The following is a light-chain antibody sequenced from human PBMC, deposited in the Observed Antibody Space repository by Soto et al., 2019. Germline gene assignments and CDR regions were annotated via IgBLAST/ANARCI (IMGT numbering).Light chain of an antibody. CDR2: DAS. CDR3: QQYGSSLWT. Sequence: EIVLTQSPGTLSLSPGERATISCRASESVSNNWVAWFQQKPGQAPRLLIYDASTRATGIPDRFSGSGSGTDFTLSISRLEPEDFAVYFCQQYGSSLWTFGQGTKVDIK. J-gene: IGKJ1*01. CDR1: ESVSNNW. V-gene: IGKV3-20*01.